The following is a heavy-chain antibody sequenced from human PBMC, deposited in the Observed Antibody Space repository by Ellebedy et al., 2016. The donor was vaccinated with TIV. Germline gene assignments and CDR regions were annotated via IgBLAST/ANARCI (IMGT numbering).Heavy chain of an antibody. J-gene: IGHJ3*02. CDR1: GFSFSSYW. Sequence: GESLKISCGASGFSFSSYWMSWVRQAPGKGLEWVANIRQDGSEKYYVDSVKCRFTISRDNAKNSLYLHLNSRRAEDTAMYYCATDGSYGDYLSPTHAFVIWGQGTMVTVSS. CDR2: IRQDGSEK. V-gene: IGHV3-7*01. D-gene: IGHD4-17*01. CDR3: ATDGSYGDYLSPTHAFVI.